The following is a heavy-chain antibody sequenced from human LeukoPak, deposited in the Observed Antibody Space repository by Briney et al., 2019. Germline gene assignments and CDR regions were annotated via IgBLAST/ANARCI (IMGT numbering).Heavy chain of an antibody. CDR2: ISWNSGSI. CDR3: AKARRGGWYQSPFDY. J-gene: IGHJ4*02. V-gene: IGHV3-9*01. Sequence: GGSLRLSSAASGFTFDDYAMHWVRQAPGKGLEWVSGISWNSGSIGYADSVKGRFTISRDNAKNSLYLQMNSLRAEDTALYYCAKARRGGWYQSPFDYWGQGTLVTVSS. D-gene: IGHD6-19*01. CDR1: GFTFDDYA.